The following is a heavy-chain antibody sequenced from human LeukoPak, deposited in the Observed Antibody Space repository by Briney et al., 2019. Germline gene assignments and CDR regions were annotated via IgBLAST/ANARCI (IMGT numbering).Heavy chain of an antibody. D-gene: IGHD6-13*01. Sequence: SETLSLTCTVSGGSISGYYWSWIRQPPGKGLEGIGYIYYSGTTKYNPSLKSRVTISVDTSKNQFSLKLNSVTAADTAVYYCAKISSSIYYGMDVWGQGTTVTVSS. CDR3: AKISSSIYYGMDV. V-gene: IGHV4-59*01. CDR2: IYYSGTT. J-gene: IGHJ6*02. CDR1: GGSISGYY.